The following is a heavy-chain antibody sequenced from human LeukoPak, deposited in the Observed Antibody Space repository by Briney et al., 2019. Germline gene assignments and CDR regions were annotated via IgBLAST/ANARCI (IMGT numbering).Heavy chain of an antibody. CDR3: ARQDITDFWSGYPLGY. CDR1: GGSFSGYY. J-gene: IGHJ4*02. Sequence: SETLSLTCAVYGGSFSGYYWSWIRQPPGKGLEWIGEINHSGSTNYNPSLKSRVTISVDTSKNQFSLKLSSVTAADTAVYYCARQDITDFWSGYPLGYWGRGTLVTVSS. V-gene: IGHV4-34*01. CDR2: INHSGST. D-gene: IGHD3-3*01.